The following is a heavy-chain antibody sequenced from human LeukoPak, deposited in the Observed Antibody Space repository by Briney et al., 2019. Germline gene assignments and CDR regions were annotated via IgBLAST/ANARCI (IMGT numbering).Heavy chain of an antibody. V-gene: IGHV4-39*01. Sequence: SETLSLTCTVSGGSISSSSHYWGWIRQPPGKGLEWIGSIYYSGTTAYNPSLKSRVTIFVDTSKNQFSLKLSSVTAADTAVYYCVRWQSGSMFHPPWGQGTLVTVSS. J-gene: IGHJ5*02. CDR3: VRWQSGSMFHPP. CDR2: IYYSGTT. CDR1: GGSISSSSHY. D-gene: IGHD3-10*02.